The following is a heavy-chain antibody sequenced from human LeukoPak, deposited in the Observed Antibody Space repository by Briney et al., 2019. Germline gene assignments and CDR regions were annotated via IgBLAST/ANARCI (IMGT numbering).Heavy chain of an antibody. CDR1: GYTFTSYG. CDR2: ISAYNGNT. J-gene: IGHJ5*02. Sequence: ASVKVSCKASGYTFTSYGISWVRQAPGQGLEWMGWISAYNGNTNYAQKLQGRVTMTTDTSTSTACMELRSLRSDDTDVYYCARTGWAIVVVPAAIDDYWFDPWGQGTLVTVSS. CDR3: ARTGWAIVVVPAAIDDYWFDP. V-gene: IGHV1-18*01. D-gene: IGHD2-2*01.